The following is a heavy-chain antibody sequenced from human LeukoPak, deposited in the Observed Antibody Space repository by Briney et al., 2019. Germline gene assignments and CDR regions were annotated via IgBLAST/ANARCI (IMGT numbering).Heavy chain of an antibody. CDR2: IWYDGSNK. Sequence: PGGSLRLSCAASGFTFSSYGMHWVRQAPGKGLEWVAVIWYDGSNKYYADSVKGRFTISRDNSKNTLYLQMNSLRAEDTAVYYCARSTHYYGSGSYPTLFDYWGQGTLVTVSS. J-gene: IGHJ4*02. V-gene: IGHV3-33*08. CDR1: GFTFSSYG. D-gene: IGHD3-10*01. CDR3: ARSTHYYGSGSYPTLFDY.